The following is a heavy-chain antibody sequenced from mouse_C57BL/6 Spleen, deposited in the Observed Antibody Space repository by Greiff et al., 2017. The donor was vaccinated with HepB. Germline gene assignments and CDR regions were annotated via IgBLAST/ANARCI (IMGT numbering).Heavy chain of an antibody. CDR1: GYTFTSYW. CDR3: ARGSHYYGSSSPFAY. V-gene: IGHV1-50*01. Sequence: QVQLQQSGAELVKPGASVKLSCKASGYTFTSYWMQWVKQRPGQGLEWIGEIDPSDSYTNYNQKFKGKATLTVDTSSSTAYMQLSSLTSEDSAVYYCARGSHYYGSSSPFAYWGQGTLVTVSA. D-gene: IGHD1-1*01. J-gene: IGHJ3*01. CDR2: IDPSDSYT.